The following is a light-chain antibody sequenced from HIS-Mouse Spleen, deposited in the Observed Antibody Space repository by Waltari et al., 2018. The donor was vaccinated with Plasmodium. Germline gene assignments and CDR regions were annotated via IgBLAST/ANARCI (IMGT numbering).Light chain of an antibody. J-gene: IGLJ3*02. Sequence: SYELTQPPSVSVSPGQTARITCSGDALPKKYAYWYQQKSGQAPVLVIYADSKRPSGIPGRFAGSSSGTMATFTISGAQVEDEADYYCYSTDSSVNHRVFGGGTKLTVL. CDR1: ALPKKY. CDR3: YSTDSSVNHRV. V-gene: IGLV3-10*01. CDR2: ADS.